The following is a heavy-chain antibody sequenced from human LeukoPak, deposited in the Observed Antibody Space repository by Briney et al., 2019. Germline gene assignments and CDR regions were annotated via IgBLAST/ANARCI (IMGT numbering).Heavy chain of an antibody. J-gene: IGHJ5*02. Sequence: GGSLRLSCAASGFIVSSNYMSWVRQAPGKGLEYVSAISSNGGSTYYANSVKGRFTISRDNSKNTLYLQMGSLRAEDTAVYYCARVPMVRGVIGNWFDPWGQGTLVTVSS. D-gene: IGHD3-10*01. CDR3: ARVPMVRGVIGNWFDP. CDR2: ISSNGGST. V-gene: IGHV3-64*01. CDR1: GFIVSSNY.